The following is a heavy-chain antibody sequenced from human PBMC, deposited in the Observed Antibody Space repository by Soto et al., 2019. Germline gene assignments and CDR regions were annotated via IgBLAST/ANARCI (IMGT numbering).Heavy chain of an antibody. CDR2: IYYSGST. J-gene: IGHJ4*02. CDR3: ARDGEDFGSGSPPLLSK. Sequence: SETLSLTCTVSGGSITSGGYCWTWIRQHPVKGLEWMGHIYYSGSTSYNPSLKSRVTISIDTSKNQFSLKLTSVTAADTAVYYCARDGEDFGSGSPPLLSKWGQGTLVNVSS. CDR1: GGSITSGGYC. V-gene: IGHV4-31*03. D-gene: IGHD3-10*01.